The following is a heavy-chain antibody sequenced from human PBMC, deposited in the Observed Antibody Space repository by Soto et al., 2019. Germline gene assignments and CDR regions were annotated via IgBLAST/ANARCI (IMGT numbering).Heavy chain of an antibody. D-gene: IGHD1-26*01. Sequence: QVQLVQSGAEVKKPGASVKVSCKASGYTFTSYGISWVRQAPGQGLEWMGWFNAYNGNTHSAQKLQGRVTMTTDTATSTDDMELRSLRSDDTAVYYWARTLPPIDYWGQGTLVTVSS. CDR1: GYTFTSYG. V-gene: IGHV1-18*01. J-gene: IGHJ4*02. CDR3: ARTLPPIDY. CDR2: FNAYNGNT.